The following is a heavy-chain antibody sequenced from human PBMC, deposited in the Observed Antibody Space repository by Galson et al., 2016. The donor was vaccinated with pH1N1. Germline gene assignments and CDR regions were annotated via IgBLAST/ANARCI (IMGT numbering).Heavy chain of an antibody. Sequence: SLRLSCAGFGFTFRDYYMNWIRQAPGKGLEWISYISSSGNTIYYADSVKGRFTISRDNTETSLYLQMNNLRAEDTAVYYCASALDGTGYYYYGMDDWGQGTTVTVSS. J-gene: IGHJ6*02. CDR2: ISSSGNTI. CDR1: GFTFRDYY. D-gene: IGHD3-10*01. V-gene: IGHV3-11*01. CDR3: ASALDGTGYYYYGMDD.